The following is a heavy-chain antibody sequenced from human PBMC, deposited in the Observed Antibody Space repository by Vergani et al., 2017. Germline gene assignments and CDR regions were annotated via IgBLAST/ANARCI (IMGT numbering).Heavy chain of an antibody. CDR3: ARGDYGILTGYRY. D-gene: IGHD3-9*01. Sequence: QVQLVQSGAEVKKSGASVKVSCKTSGYTFSNYYMHWVRQATGQGLEWMGIINPSGGHTNYAQKFQGGVTMTRDTSKITVYMDLSSLESEDTAIYYCARGDYGILTGYRYWGQGTLVTVSA. CDR2: INPSGGHT. V-gene: IGHV1-46*03. J-gene: IGHJ4*02. CDR1: GYTFSNYY.